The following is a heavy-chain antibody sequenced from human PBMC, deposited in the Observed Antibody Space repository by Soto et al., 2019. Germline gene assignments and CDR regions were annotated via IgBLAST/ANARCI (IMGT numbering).Heavy chain of an antibody. CDR3: EKPLHVAAAGYFDY. D-gene: IGHD6-13*01. CDR2: ISGSGGST. Sequence: GVSLRLSCAASGFTFSSYAMSWVRQAPGKGLEWVSAISGSGGSTYYADSVKGRFTISRDNSKNTLYLQMNSLRAEDTAVYYCEKPLHVAAAGYFDYWGQGNLVSVSA. J-gene: IGHJ4*02. V-gene: IGHV3-23*01. CDR1: GFTFSSYA.